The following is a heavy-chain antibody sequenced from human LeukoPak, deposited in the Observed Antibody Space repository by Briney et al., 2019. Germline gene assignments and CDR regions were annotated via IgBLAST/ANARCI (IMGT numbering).Heavy chain of an antibody. CDR2: INHSGST. CDR3: ARSSVLRYFRT. CDR1: GGSFSGYY. V-gene: IGHV4-34*01. D-gene: IGHD3-9*01. Sequence: SETLSLTCAVYGGSFSGYYWSWIRQPPGKGLEWIGEINHSGSTNYNPSLKSRVTISVDTSKNQFSLKLSSVTAADTAVYYCARSSVLRYFRTWGQGTLVTVSS. J-gene: IGHJ5*02.